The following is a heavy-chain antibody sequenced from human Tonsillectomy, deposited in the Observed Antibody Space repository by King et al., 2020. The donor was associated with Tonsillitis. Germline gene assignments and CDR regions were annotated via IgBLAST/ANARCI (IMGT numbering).Heavy chain of an antibody. CDR1: GYTFTSYG. V-gene: IGHV1-18*04. CDR2: ISAYNGNT. Sequence: QLVQSGAEVKKPGASVKVSCKASGYTFTSYGISWVRQAPGQGLECRGWISAYNGNTNYAQTLQGRVTLTTDTSTSTPYMELRSLRSDDTAVYYCAREEKDGDYLWGNAFDIWGQGTMVTVSS. D-gene: IGHD4-17*01. CDR3: AREEKDGDYLWGNAFDI. J-gene: IGHJ3*02.